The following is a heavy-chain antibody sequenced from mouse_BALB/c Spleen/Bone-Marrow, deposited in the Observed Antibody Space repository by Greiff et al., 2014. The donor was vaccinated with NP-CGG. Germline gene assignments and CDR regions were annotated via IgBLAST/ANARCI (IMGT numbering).Heavy chain of an antibody. CDR2: FNPSNGRA. J-gene: IGHJ2*01. Sequence: QVQLQQSGAELLKPGTSVKLSCKASGYTFTRYWMHWAKQRPGQGLEWIGVFNPSNGRANYNGKFKNKATVTVDKSSRTAYMQHSSLTAEDSAVYDDARSITPRWFDYWGQGTTLTVSA. D-gene: IGHD1-1*01. CDR3: ARSITPRWFDY. V-gene: IGHV1S81*02. CDR1: GYTFTRYW.